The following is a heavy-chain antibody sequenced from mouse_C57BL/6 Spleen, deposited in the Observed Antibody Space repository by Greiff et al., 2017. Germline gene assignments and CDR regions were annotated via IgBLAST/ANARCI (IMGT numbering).Heavy chain of an antibody. J-gene: IGHJ4*01. CDR1: GFTFSDYG. CDR3: ARRSTPGDAMDY. Sequence: EVKLMESGGGLVKPGGSLKLSCAASGFTFSDYGMHWVRQAPEKGLEWVAYISSGSSTIYYADTVKGRFTISRDNAKNTLFLQMTSLRSEDTAMYYCARRSTPGDAMDYWGQGTSVTVSS. V-gene: IGHV5-17*01. D-gene: IGHD5-1*01. CDR2: ISSGSSTI.